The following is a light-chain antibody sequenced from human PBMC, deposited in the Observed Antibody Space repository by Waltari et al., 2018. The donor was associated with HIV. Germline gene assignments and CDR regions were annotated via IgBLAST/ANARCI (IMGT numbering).Light chain of an antibody. J-gene: IGLJ2*01. Sequence: QSVLTQPPSVSAAPGQKVTISCPGSSSHIGNNYVSWYQQLPGTAPNLLIYDNNKRPSGIPDRFSGSKSGTSATLGITGLQTGDEADYYCGTWDSSLSAVVFGGGTKLTVL. V-gene: IGLV1-51*01. CDR1: SSHIGNNY. CDR2: DNN. CDR3: GTWDSSLSAVV.